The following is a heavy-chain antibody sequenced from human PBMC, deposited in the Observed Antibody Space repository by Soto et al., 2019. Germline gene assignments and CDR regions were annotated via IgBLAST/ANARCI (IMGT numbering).Heavy chain of an antibody. V-gene: IGHV1-18*01. Sequence: ASVKVSCKASGYTFTSYGISWVRQAPGQGLEWMGWISAYNGNTNYAQKLQGRVTMTTDTSTSTAYMELRSLRSDDTAVYYCARDTGYSSGWLHYGMDVWGQGTMVTVSS. CDR3: ARDTGYSSGWLHYGMDV. D-gene: IGHD6-19*01. CDR1: GYTFTSYG. CDR2: ISAYNGNT. J-gene: IGHJ6*02.